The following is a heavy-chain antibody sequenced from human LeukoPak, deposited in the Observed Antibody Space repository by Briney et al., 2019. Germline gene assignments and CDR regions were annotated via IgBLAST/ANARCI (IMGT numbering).Heavy chain of an antibody. V-gene: IGHV3-30*18. D-gene: IGHD5-12*01. CDR1: GFTFSSYG. Sequence: GGSLRLSCAASGFTFSSYGMHWVRQAPGKGLEWVAVISYDGSNKYYADSVKGRFTISRDNSKNTLYLQMNSLRAEDTAVCYCAKDQGGYEYYFDYWGQGTLVTVSS. J-gene: IGHJ4*02. CDR2: ISYDGSNK. CDR3: AKDQGGYEYYFDY.